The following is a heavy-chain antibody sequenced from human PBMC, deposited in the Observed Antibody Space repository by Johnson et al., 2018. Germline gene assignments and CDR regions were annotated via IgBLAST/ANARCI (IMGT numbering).Heavy chain of an antibody. CDR3: ARRQQQLALYTYYYNGRDG. V-gene: IGHV3-33*01. CDR1: AFTFSNYG. CDR2: IWFDGSNK. Sequence: VQLLESGGGVVQPGRSLRLSCAASAFTFSNYGMHWVRQAQGKGLEWVAVIWFDGSNKYYADSVKGRFTISRDNSKNTLYLQMNSLRAEDTAVYYCARRQQQLALYTYYYNGRDGWGQGTTVTVSS. J-gene: IGHJ6*02. D-gene: IGHD6-13*01.